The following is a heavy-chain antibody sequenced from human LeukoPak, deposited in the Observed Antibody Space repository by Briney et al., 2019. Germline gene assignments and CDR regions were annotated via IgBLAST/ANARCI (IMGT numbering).Heavy chain of an antibody. CDR2: INHSGST. Sequence: SETLSLTCAVYGGSFSGYYWSWIRQPLGKGLEWIGEINHSGSTNYNPSLKSRVTISVDTSKNQFSLKLSSVTAADTAVYYCARSSRWLQSRGTFDYWGQGTLVTVSS. CDR3: ARSSRWLQSRGTFDY. J-gene: IGHJ4*02. D-gene: IGHD5-24*01. CDR1: GGSFSGYY. V-gene: IGHV4-34*01.